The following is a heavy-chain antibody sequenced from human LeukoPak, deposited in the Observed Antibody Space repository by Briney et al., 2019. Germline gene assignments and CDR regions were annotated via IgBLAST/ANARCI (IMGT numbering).Heavy chain of an antibody. CDR1: GFTFSSYG. Sequence: PGGSLRLSCAASGFTFSSYGMHWVRQAPGKGLEWVAVIWYDGSNKYYADSVKGRFTISRDNSKNTLYLQVNSLRAEDTAVYYCARVLLHEIDYFDYWGQGTLVTVSS. CDR2: IWYDGSNK. V-gene: IGHV3-33*08. D-gene: IGHD3-22*01. CDR3: ARVLLHEIDYFDY. J-gene: IGHJ4*02.